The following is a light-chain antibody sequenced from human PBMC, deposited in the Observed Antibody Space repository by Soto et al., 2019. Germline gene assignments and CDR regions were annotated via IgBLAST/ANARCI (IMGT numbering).Light chain of an antibody. Sequence: EIVMTQSPATLSVSPGERATLSCRASQSVSSTSLAWYQQKPGQAPRLLIYGASNRATGIPDRFSGSGSGTDFTLTISRLEPEDFAMYYCQQYGSSPLTFGGGTKVDIK. CDR3: QQYGSSPLT. J-gene: IGKJ4*01. V-gene: IGKV3-20*01. CDR2: GAS. CDR1: QSVSSTS.